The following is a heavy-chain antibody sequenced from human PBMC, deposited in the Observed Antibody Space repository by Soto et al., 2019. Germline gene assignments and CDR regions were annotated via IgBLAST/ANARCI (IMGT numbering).Heavy chain of an antibody. CDR3: ARMSPGIAAAGTLDYYYGMDV. V-gene: IGHV5-51*01. CDR1: GYSFTSYW. J-gene: IGHJ6*02. D-gene: IGHD6-13*01. Sequence: GESLKISCKGSGYSFTSYWIGWVRQMPGKGLEWMGIIYPGDSDTRYSPSFQGQVTISADKSISTAYLQWSSLKASDTAMYYCARMSPGIAAAGTLDYYYGMDVWGQGTTVTVSS. CDR2: IYPGDSDT.